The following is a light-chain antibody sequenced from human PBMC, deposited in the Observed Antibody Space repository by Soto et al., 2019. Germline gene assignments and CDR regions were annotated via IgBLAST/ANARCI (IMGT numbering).Light chain of an antibody. CDR1: QSVSSTY. Sequence: EIVLTQSPGTLSLSPGERATLSCRASQSVSSTYLAWYQQKPGQAPRLLMYGASNRATGIPDRFSGSGSGTDFTLTINRLEPEDFAAYFCQQYGRSPPFTFGQGTKVDIK. CDR2: GAS. CDR3: QQYGRSPPFT. V-gene: IGKV3-20*01. J-gene: IGKJ2*01.